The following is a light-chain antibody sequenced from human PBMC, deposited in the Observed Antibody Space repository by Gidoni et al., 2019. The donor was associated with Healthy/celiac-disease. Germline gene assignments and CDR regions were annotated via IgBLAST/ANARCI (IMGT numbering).Light chain of an antibody. Sequence: QSALTQPASVSGSPGQSITISCTGTRSDVGGYNYVSWYPQHPGKAPKLMIYDVRNRPSGVSNRFSGSKSGNTASLTISGLQAEDEADYYCSSYTSSSTPVVFGGGTKLTVL. V-gene: IGLV2-14*03. J-gene: IGLJ2*01. CDR1: RSDVGGYNY. CDR3: SSYTSSSTPVV. CDR2: DVR.